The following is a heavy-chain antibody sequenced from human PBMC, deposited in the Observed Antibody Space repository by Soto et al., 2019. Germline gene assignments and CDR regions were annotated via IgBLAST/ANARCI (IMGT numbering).Heavy chain of an antibody. CDR1: GGSISSGDYY. Sequence: QVQLQESGPGLVKPSQILSLTCTVSGGSISSGDYYWSWIRQPPGKGLEWIGYIYYSGSTDYNPSLKSRVTISVDTSKNQFSLKLSSVTAADTAVYYCARAFMIPPLYYYGMDVWGQGTTVTVSS. D-gene: IGHD3-3*01. J-gene: IGHJ6*02. CDR3: ARAFMIPPLYYYGMDV. CDR2: IYYSGST. V-gene: IGHV4-30-4*01.